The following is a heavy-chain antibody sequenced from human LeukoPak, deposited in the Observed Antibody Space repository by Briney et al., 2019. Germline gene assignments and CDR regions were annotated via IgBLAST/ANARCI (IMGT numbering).Heavy chain of an antibody. D-gene: IGHD2-2*01. CDR1: GYTLTELS. CDR2: FDPEDGET. CDR3: ATLYCSSTSCKTNNWFDP. V-gene: IGHV1-24*01. Sequence: ASEKVSCKVSGYTLTELSMHWVRQAPGKGLEWMGGFDPEDGETIYAQKFHGRVTMTEDTSTDTAYMELSSLRSVDTAVYYCATLYCSSTSCKTNNWFDPWGQGTLVTVSS. J-gene: IGHJ5*02.